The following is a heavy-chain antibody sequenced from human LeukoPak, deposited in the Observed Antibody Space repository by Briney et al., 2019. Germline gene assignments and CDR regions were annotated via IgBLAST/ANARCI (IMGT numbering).Heavy chain of an antibody. V-gene: IGHV3-21*01. D-gene: IGHD3-9*01. CDR3: ARASSKQLAGYLPDGFDI. Sequence: GGSLRLSFPASGFTFRSYSMNWVRQAQGKGLEWVSSISSSGTYVYYAGSVKGRFTISRDNAKNSLSLQMNSLRADDAAVYYCARASSKQLAGYLPDGFDIWGQGTMVTASS. CDR1: GFTFRSYS. J-gene: IGHJ3*02. CDR2: ISSSGTYV.